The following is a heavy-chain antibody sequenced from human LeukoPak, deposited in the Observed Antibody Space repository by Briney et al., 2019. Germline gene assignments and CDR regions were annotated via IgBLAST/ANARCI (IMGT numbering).Heavy chain of an antibody. CDR2: IYYSGST. D-gene: IGHD3-10*01. J-gene: IGHJ4*02. CDR3: ARHVRGSSGSYGSIPFDY. V-gene: IGHV4-31*03. Sequence: SQTLSLTCTVSGGSISSGGYYWSWIRQHPGKGLEWIGYIYYSGSTYYNPSLKSRVTISVDTSKNQFSLKLSSVTAADTAVYYCARHVRGSSGSYGSIPFDYWGQGTLVTVSS. CDR1: GGSISSGGYY.